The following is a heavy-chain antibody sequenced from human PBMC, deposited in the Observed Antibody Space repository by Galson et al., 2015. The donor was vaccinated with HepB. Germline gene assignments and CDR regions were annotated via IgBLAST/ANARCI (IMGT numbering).Heavy chain of an antibody. Sequence: QSGAEVTKPGESLKISCKGSGYSFTSYWIGWVRQMPGKGLEWMGIIYPGDSDTRYSPSFQGQVTISVDKSISTAYLQWSSLKASDTAMYYCARHSSGWYRAPPQDPIDYWGQGTLVTVSS. CDR3: ARHSSGWYRAPPQDPIDY. CDR2: IYPGDSDT. J-gene: IGHJ4*02. CDR1: GYSFTSYW. V-gene: IGHV5-51*01. D-gene: IGHD6-19*01.